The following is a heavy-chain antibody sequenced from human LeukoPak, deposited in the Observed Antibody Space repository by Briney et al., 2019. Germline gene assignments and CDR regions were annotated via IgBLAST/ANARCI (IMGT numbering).Heavy chain of an antibody. CDR1: GFTFSSYE. CDR2: IISSGSTT. J-gene: IGHJ4*02. D-gene: IGHD3-10*01. V-gene: IGHV3-48*03. CDR3: ARDNGSGSYLGY. Sequence: GGSLRLSCAASGFTFSSYEMNWVRQAPGKGLEWVSYIISSGSTTYYADSVKGRFTISRDNAKNSLCLQMNSLRAEDTAVYYCARDNGSGSYLGYWGQGTLVTVSS.